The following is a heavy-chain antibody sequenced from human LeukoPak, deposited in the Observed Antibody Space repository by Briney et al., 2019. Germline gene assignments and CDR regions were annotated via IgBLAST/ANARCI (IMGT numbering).Heavy chain of an antibody. V-gene: IGHV3-30*01. J-gene: IGHJ6*04. Sequence: GGSLRLSCAASGFTFSSYAMHWVRQAPGKGLEWVAVISYDGSNKYYADSVKGRFTISRDNSKNTLYLQMNSLKAEDTAVYYCARDLNVFWSYMPLDVWGKGTTVTVSS. CDR2: ISYDGSNK. CDR3: ARDLNVFWSYMPLDV. CDR1: GFTFSSYA. D-gene: IGHD3-3*01.